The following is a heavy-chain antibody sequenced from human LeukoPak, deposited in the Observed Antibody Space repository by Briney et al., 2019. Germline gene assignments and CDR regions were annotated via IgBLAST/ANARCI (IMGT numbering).Heavy chain of an antibody. V-gene: IGHV4-59*01. Sequence: SETLSLTCTVSGGSISSYYCSWIRQPPGKGLGWIGYIYYSGSTNYNPSLKTRVNISVDTSKNQFSLTLGSVTAADTAVYYWAGREPRYGMDVWGQGTTVTVSS. CDR1: GGSISSYY. J-gene: IGHJ6*02. CDR3: AGREPRYGMDV. CDR2: IYYSGST.